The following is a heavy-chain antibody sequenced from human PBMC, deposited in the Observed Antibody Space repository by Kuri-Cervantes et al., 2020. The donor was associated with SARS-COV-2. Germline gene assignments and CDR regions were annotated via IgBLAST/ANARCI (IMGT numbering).Heavy chain of an antibody. CDR3: ARAYGFLRYIYYMDV. V-gene: IGHV4-34*01. J-gene: IGHJ6*03. CDR1: GGSLSGSY. CDR2: VNHNGSA. D-gene: IGHD4-17*01. Sequence: SETLSLTCAISGGSLSGSYWSWFRQSPGKRLEWVGEVNHNGSANYHPSLTSRVTTSVDTSSKQSSLHLGSVTAADTAVYYCARAYGFLRYIYYMDVWGRGTTVTVSS.